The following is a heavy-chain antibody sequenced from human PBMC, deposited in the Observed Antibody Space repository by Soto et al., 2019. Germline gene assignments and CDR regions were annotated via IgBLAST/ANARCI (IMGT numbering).Heavy chain of an antibody. CDR2: INHSGSS. J-gene: IGHJ4*02. CDR3: TRGLFSGSYYSGGWYYFDS. D-gene: IGHD1-26*01. Sequence: SETLSLTCTVSGGSISSYYWTWIRQTPGKGLQWIGQINHSGSSIYNPSLKNRVTISTMSNNKFSLELSSVTAADTAVYYCTRGLFSGSYYSGGWYYFDSWGQGTMVTVSS. V-gene: IGHV4-34*01. CDR1: GGSISSYY.